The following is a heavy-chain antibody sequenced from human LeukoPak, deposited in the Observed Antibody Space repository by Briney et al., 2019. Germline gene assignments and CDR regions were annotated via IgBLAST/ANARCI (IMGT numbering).Heavy chain of an antibody. V-gene: IGHV4-59*01. CDR3: ARWSIAAAGVPYYYYYMDV. D-gene: IGHD6-13*01. Sequence: SESLSLTCTASGCSFSSYSWSWIRQPPGKGLEWVGYIYDSGSTNYNPSLKSRVTISVDTSKNQFSLKLSSVTAADTAVYYCARWSIAAAGVPYYYYYMDVWGKGTTVTVSS. CDR2: IYDSGST. CDR1: GCSFSSYS. J-gene: IGHJ6*03.